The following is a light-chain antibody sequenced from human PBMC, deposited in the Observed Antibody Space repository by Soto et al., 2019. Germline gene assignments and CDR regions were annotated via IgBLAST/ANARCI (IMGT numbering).Light chain of an antibody. CDR1: QSISVW. J-gene: IGKJ1*01. CDR3: QYWHDYSWT. CDR2: KTS. Sequence: DIHLTQSPSTLSASVGDRVTITCRASQSISVWLAWYQQKPGKAPNLLIYKTSSLETGVPSRFSGSGSGTEFTLTISSLQAADLATYYCQYWHDYSWTFGQGTKVEVK. V-gene: IGKV1-5*03.